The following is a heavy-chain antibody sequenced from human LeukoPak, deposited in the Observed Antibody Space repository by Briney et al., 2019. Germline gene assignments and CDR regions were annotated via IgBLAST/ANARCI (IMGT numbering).Heavy chain of an antibody. CDR1: GFTFSSYA. Sequence: GGSLRLSCAASGFTFSSYAMSWVRQAPGKGLEWVSAISGSGGSTYYADSVKGRFTISRDNSKNTLYLQMNSPRAEDTAVYYCAKNGLRFLEWLSSFDYWGQGTLVTVSS. V-gene: IGHV3-23*01. CDR2: ISGSGGST. J-gene: IGHJ4*02. CDR3: AKNGLRFLEWLSSFDY. D-gene: IGHD3-3*01.